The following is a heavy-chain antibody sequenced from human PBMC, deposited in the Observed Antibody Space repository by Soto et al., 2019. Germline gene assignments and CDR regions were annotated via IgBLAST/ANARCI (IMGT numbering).Heavy chain of an antibody. V-gene: IGHV1-58*01. CDR1: GFTFTSSA. CDR2: IVVGSGNT. D-gene: IGHD1-26*01. J-gene: IGHJ4*02. Sequence: SVKVSCKASGFTFTSSAVQWVRQARGQRLEWIGWIVVGSGNTNYAQKFQERVTITRDMSTSTAYMELSSLRSEDTAVYYCAADLSIVGATFLAYWGQGTLVTVSS. CDR3: AADLSIVGATFLAY.